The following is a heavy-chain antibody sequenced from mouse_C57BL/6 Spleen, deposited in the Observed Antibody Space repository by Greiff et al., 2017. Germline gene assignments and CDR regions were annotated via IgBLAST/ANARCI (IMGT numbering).Heavy chain of an antibody. CDR3: ARKDGSSYAVWFAY. J-gene: IGHJ3*01. Sequence: EVKVVESGGGLVKPGGSLKLSCAASGFTFSDYGMHWVRQAPEKGLEWVAYISSGSSTIYYADTVKGRFTISRDNAKNTLFLQMTSLRSEDTAMYYCARKDGSSYAVWFAYWGQGTLVTVSA. CDR1: GFTFSDYG. V-gene: IGHV5-17*01. CDR2: ISSGSSTI. D-gene: IGHD1-1*01.